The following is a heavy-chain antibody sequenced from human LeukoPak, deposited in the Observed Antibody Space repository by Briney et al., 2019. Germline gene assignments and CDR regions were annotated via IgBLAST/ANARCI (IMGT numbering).Heavy chain of an antibody. CDR2: IYYSGGT. D-gene: IGHD4-11*01. CDR1: GSSISNYY. CDR3: ARRSMTTVDY. J-gene: IGHJ4*02. V-gene: IGHV4-39*01. Sequence: SETLSLTCTVSGSSISNYYWGWIRQPPGKGLEWIGSIYYSGGTYYNPSLKSRVTISVDTSKNQFSLRLSSVTAADTAVYYCARRSMTTVDYWGQGTLVTVSS.